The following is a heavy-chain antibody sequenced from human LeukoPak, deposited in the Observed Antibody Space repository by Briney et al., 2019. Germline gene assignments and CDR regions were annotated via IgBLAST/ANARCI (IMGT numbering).Heavy chain of an antibody. CDR3: AKAIGYSNYYYYYMDV. CDR2: ISGSGGNT. Sequence: GGSLRLSCAASGFTFSSYAMSWVRQAPGKGLEWVSAISGSGGNTYYAHSVKGRFTISRDNSKNTLYLQMNSLRAEDTAVYYCAKAIGYSNYYYYYMDVWGKGTTVTVSS. V-gene: IGHV3-23*01. CDR1: GFTFSSYA. J-gene: IGHJ6*03. D-gene: IGHD4-11*01.